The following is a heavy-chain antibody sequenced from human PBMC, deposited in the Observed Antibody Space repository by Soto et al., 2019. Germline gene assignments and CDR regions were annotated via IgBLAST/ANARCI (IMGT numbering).Heavy chain of an antibody. D-gene: IGHD1-7*01. V-gene: IGHV3-23*01. CDR2: ISGSGGST. J-gene: IGHJ6*02. CDR1: GFTFSSYA. Sequence: EVQLLESGGGLVQPGGSLRLSCAASGFTFSSYAMSWVRQAPGKGLEWVSAISGSGGSTYYADSVKGRFTISRDNSKNPLYLQMNSLRGEDTAVYYCAKGQLYIWNCGLSLPGCGMDVWGQGTKVTVFS. CDR3: AKGQLYIWNCGLSLPGCGMDV.